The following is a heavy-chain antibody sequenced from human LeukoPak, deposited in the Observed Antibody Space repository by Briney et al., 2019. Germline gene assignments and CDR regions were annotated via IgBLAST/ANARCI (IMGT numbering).Heavy chain of an antibody. Sequence: GGSLRLSCAASGFTFSSYGIHWVRQAPGKGLEWVAFIRYGGTDKYYADSVKGRFTISRHNSQNTLSLQMNSLRPEDTAVYYCAKVGFLESPEYHYYMDVWGKGTTVTVSS. J-gene: IGHJ6*03. D-gene: IGHD3-3*01. CDR3: AKVGFLESPEYHYYMDV. CDR2: IRYGGTDK. CDR1: GFTFSSYG. V-gene: IGHV3-30*02.